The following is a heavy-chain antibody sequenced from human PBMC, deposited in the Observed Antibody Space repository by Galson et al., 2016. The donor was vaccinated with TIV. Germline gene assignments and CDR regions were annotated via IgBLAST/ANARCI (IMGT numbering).Heavy chain of an antibody. CDR3: ARTIYSSTSRSAGYFDP. D-gene: IGHD2-2*01. CDR2: INPNSGGT. Sequence: SVKVSCKASGYTFTDYYLHWVRQAPGQGLELIGWINPNSGGTKYTQKFQGRATMTRDTSISTVYMELNILKSDDTALYYCARTIYSSTSRSAGYFDPWGRGTLVTVPS. CDR1: GYTFTDYY. J-gene: IGHJ5*02. V-gene: IGHV1-2*02.